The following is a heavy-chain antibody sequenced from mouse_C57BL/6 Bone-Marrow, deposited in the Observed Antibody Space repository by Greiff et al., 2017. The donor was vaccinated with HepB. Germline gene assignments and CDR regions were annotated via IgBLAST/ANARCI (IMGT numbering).Heavy chain of an antibody. J-gene: IGHJ3*01. CDR3: ARQGFITPFAY. Sequence: EVQWVESGGGLVQPGGSLKLSCAASGFTFSDYYMYWVRQTPEKRLEWVAYISNGGGSTYYPDTVKGRFTISRDNAKNTLYLQMSRLKSEDTAMYYCARQGFITPFAYWGQGPLVTVSA. CDR2: ISNGGGST. V-gene: IGHV5-12*01. CDR1: GFTFSDYY. D-gene: IGHD1-1*01.